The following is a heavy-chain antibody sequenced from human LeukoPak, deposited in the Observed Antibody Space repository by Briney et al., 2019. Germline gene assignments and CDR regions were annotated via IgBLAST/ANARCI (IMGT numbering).Heavy chain of an antibody. CDR2: INPNSGGT. J-gene: IGHJ4*02. CDR3: ARVWFGELSYFDY. CDR1: GYTFTGYY. Sequence: GASVKVSCKASGYTFTGYYMHWVRQAPGQGLEWMGWINPNSGGTNYAQKFQGRVTMTRDTSISTAYMELSRLRSDDTAVSYCARVWFGELSYFDYWGQGTLVTVSS. V-gene: IGHV1-2*02. D-gene: IGHD3-10*01.